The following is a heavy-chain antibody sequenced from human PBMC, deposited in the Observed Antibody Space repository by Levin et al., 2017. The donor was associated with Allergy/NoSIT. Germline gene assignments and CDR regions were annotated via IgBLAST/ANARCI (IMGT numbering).Heavy chain of an antibody. D-gene: IGHD2-2*02. CDR1: GFTFSIYA. CDR2: ISGSGDST. J-gene: IGHJ6*02. CDR3: AKADCTSTSCYTYYYYYGMDV. Sequence: GESLKISCAASGFTFSIYAMSWVRQAPGKGLEWVSAISGSGDSTYYADSVKGRFTISRDNSKNTLYLQMNSLRAEDTAVYYCAKADCTSTSCYTYYYYYGMDVWGQGTTVTVSS. V-gene: IGHV3-23*01.